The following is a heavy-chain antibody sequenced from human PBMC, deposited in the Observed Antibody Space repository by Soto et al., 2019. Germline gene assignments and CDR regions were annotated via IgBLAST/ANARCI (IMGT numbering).Heavy chain of an antibody. CDR3: AKGGYYDSSGYYYYFDY. Sequence: EVKLLESGGGLVQPGGSLRLSCAASGFTFSSYAMSWVRQAPGKGLEWVSAISGSGGSTYYADSVKGRFTISRDNSKNTLDMQMNSLRAEDTAVYYCAKGGYYDSSGYYYYFDYWGQGTLVTVSS. J-gene: IGHJ4*02. D-gene: IGHD3-22*01. CDR1: GFTFSSYA. V-gene: IGHV3-23*01. CDR2: ISGSGGST.